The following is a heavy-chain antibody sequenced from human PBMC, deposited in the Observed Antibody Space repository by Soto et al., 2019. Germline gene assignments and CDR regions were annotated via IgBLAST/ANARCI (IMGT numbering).Heavy chain of an antibody. J-gene: IGHJ5*02. CDR3: ARSLLTSSWYAGS. D-gene: IGHD6-13*01. CDR1: GYSISSGYY. CDR2: IYHSGTT. V-gene: IGHV4-38-2*01. Sequence: SETLSLTCVVSGYSISSGYYWGWIRQPPGKGLEWIGSIYHSGTTYYNPSLKSRVTISLDTSRNQFSLKLTSVTAADTAVYYSARSLLTSSWYAGSWGQGTLVTVSS.